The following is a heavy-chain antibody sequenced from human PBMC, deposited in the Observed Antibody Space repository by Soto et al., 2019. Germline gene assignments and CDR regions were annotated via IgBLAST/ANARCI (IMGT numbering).Heavy chain of an antibody. D-gene: IGHD3-16*01. V-gene: IGHV3-30-3*01. J-gene: IGHJ4*02. CDR2: ISYAGSNK. CDR3: ARDPDDYVVLYYFDY. Sequence: GGSLRLSCAASGFTFSSYAMHWVRQAPGKGLEWVAVISYAGSNKYYADSVKGRFTISRDNSKNTLYLQMNSLSAEDTAVYYCARDPDDYVVLYYFDYWGQGTLVTVSS. CDR1: GFTFSSYA.